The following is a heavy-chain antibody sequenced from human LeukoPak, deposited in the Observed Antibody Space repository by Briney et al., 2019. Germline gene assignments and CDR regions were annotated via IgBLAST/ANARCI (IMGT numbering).Heavy chain of an antibody. CDR3: VRDAS. CDR2: IYSGGGT. CDR1: GVTVSSNH. V-gene: IGHV3-66*01. Sequence: GGSLRLSCAVSGVTVSSNHMSWVRRAPGKGLEWVSAIYSGGGTYYADSVKGRFTLSRDISKITLYLQMNSLRAEDTAVYYCVRDASWGQGTLVTVSS. J-gene: IGHJ4*02.